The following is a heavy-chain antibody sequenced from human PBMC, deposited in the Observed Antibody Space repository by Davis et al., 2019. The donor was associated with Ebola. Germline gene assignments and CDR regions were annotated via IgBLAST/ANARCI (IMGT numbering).Heavy chain of an antibody. CDR1: GGSFSGYY. J-gene: IGHJ5*02. CDR3: ARGDHSAPIDP. D-gene: IGHD4-11*01. V-gene: IGHV4-34*09. Sequence: SQTLSLTCAVYGGSFSGYYWTWIRQPPGKGLEWIGEIDHSGRTTWNASLKSRVTISVDTSKNRFSLNLTSVTAADTAVYYCARGDHSAPIDPWGQGTLVTVSS. CDR2: IDHSGRT.